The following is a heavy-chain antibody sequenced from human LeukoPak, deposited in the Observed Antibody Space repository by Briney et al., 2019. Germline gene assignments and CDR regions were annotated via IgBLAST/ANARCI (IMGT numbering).Heavy chain of an antibody. J-gene: IGHJ4*02. CDR2: ISYDGSNK. D-gene: IGHD3-10*01. V-gene: IGHV3-30-3*01. CDR1: GGSISSSS. Sequence: LSLTCTVSGGSISSSSYYWGWIRQPPGKGLEWVAVISYDGSNKYYADSVKGRFTISRDNSKNTLYLQMNSLRAEDTAVYYCARDAGYYSVALDYWGQGTLVTVSS. CDR3: ARDAGYYSVALDY.